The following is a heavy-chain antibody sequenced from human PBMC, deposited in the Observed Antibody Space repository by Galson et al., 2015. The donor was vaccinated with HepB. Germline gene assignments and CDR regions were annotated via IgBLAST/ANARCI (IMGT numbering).Heavy chain of an antibody. CDR1: GFTFSSYA. J-gene: IGHJ4*02. V-gene: IGHV3-23*01. CDR3: AKDRVDPTYCGGDCYSGFDY. Sequence: SLRLSCAASGFTFSSYAMSWVRQAPGKGLEWVSAIRGSGGSTYYADSVKGRFTISRDNSKNTLYLQMNSLSAEDTAVYYCAKDRVDPTYCGGDCYSGFDYWGQGTLVTVSS. CDR2: IRGSGGST. D-gene: IGHD2-21*02.